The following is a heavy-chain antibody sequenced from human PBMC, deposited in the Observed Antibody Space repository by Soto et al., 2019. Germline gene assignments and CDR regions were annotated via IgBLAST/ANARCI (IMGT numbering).Heavy chain of an antibody. CDR3: AKEGAE. Sequence: QVQLVQSGAEMKNPGASVKISCTASGYIFINNYIYWVRQAPGQGLEYMGLIYLSGGNTKYAQKFQDRVTMTRDTSTNTVYLELTSLRFDDTAMYYCAKEGAEWGQGTLVTVSS. V-gene: IGHV1-46*01. CDR1: GYIFINNY. CDR2: IYLSGGNT. J-gene: IGHJ4*02.